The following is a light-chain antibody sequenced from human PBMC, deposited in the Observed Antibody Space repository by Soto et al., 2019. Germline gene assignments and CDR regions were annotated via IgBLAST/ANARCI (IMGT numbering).Light chain of an antibody. CDR1: QTVRNNY. V-gene: IGKV3D-20*02. CDR2: DAS. J-gene: IGKJ5*01. Sequence: EFVLTQSPGTLSLSAGERATLSCRAIQTVRNNYLAWYQQKPGQAPRLLIYDASSRATGIPDRFSGGGSGTDFTLTISRLEPEDFALYYCQQRSNWPRITFGQGTRLEI. CDR3: QQRSNWPRIT.